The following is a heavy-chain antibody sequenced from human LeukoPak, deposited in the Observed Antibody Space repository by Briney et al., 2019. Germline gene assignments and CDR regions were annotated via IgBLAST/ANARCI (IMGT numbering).Heavy chain of an antibody. CDR3: AKGVLSSSSAHFDY. J-gene: IGHJ4*02. CDR2: ISGSGGST. V-gene: IGHV3-23*01. Sequence: GGSLRLSCAASGFTFSSYAVLWVRQAPGKGLEWVSAISGSGGSTYYADSVKGRFTISRDNSKNTLYLQMNSLRAEDTAVYYCAKGVLSSSSAHFDYWGQGTLVTVSS. CDR1: GFTFSSYA. D-gene: IGHD6-13*01.